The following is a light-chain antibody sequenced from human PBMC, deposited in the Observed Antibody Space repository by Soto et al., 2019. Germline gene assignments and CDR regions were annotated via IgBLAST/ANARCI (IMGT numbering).Light chain of an antibody. V-gene: IGKV3-15*01. CDR2: GAS. Sequence: EIVLTQSPATRSLSPGERATLSCRASQSVSSYLAWYQQKPGQAPRLLIYGASTRATGIPARFSGSGSGTEFTLTISSLKSEDFAVYYCQQYNNWTLTFGAGTKVDIK. CDR1: QSVSSY. J-gene: IGKJ4*01. CDR3: QQYNNWTLT.